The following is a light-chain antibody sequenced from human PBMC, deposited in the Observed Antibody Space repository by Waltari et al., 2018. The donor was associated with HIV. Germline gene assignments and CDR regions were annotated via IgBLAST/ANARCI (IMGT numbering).Light chain of an antibody. J-gene: IGKJ1*01. Sequence: DIQMTQSPSTLSASIGDRVTITCRASQSISVWLAWYHQKPWKAPKLLIYEASNLESGVPSRFSGTGSGTEFTFTISSLQPDDSATFDCQQYDSFPWTFGQGTKVGIK. CDR2: EAS. CDR1: QSISVW. CDR3: QQYDSFPWT. V-gene: IGKV1-5*03.